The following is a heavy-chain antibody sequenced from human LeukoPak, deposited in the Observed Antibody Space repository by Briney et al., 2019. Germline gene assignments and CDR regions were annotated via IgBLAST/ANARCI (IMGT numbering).Heavy chain of an antibody. CDR1: GFAFSDFW. CDR2: IRQDGSAK. CDR3: ATSFDSSGNN. Sequence: GGSLRLSCTASGFAFSDFWMGWVRQAPGKGLEWVANIRQDGSAKYYVPSVRGRFTISRDNTKNSVYLQMNSLTAEDTALYYCATSFDSSGNNWGQGTLVTVSS. V-gene: IGHV3-7*01. J-gene: IGHJ4*02. D-gene: IGHD3-22*01.